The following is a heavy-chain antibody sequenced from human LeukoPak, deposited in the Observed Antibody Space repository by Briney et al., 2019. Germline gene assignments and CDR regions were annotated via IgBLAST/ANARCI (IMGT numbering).Heavy chain of an antibody. J-gene: IGHJ4*02. CDR2: IRQDGSDK. V-gene: IGHV3-7*01. CDR1: GFTFSAYW. D-gene: IGHD2-2*01. Sequence: PGGFLRLSCAASGFTFSAYWMSWVRQAPGKGLEWVANIRQDGSDKYYVDSVKGRFTISRDNAKNSLYLQMNSLRAEDTAVYYCARDGGSAMPFDYWGQGTLVTVSS. CDR3: ARDGGSAMPFDY.